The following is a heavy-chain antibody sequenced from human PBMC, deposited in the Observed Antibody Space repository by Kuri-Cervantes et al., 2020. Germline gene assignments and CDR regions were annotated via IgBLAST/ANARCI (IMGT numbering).Heavy chain of an antibody. J-gene: IGHJ5*02. V-gene: IGHV4-59*13. CDR2: IYYSGGT. CDR3: SRSGRSWLASGSWFDP. CDR1: GGSISIYY. D-gene: IGHD6-13*01. Sequence: ESLKISCTVSGGSISIYYWSWIRQPPGKGLEWSGFIYYSGGTNYNPSLKSRVTISVDTSKNQYSLKLSSVTAADTAVYYCSRSGRSWLASGSWFDPWGQGTLVTVSS.